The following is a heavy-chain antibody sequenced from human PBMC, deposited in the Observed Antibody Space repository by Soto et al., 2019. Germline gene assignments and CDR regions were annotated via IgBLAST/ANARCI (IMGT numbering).Heavy chain of an antibody. D-gene: IGHD3-9*01. CDR2: ISHSGSA. Sequence: SETLSLTCTVSSGSISSGGYSWSWIRQSPGKGLEWIGYISHSGSANYNPSLKSRVTISVHTSNSQFSLELSSVTAADTAVYYCARGLMTGNQYSGDWYYFDSWGQGTQVTVSS. CDR1: SGSISSGGYS. CDR3: ARGLMTGNQYSGDWYYFDS. J-gene: IGHJ4*02. V-gene: IGHV4-30-2*06.